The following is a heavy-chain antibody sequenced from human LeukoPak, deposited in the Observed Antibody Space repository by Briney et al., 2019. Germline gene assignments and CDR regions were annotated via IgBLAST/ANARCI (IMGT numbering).Heavy chain of an antibody. D-gene: IGHD3-9*01. CDR3: ARHTYYDILTGYGTLDY. CDR2: IYPGDSDT. Sequence: GESLKISCKGSGYSFTSYWIGWVRQMPGKGLEWMGIIYPGDSDTRYSPSFQGQVTISADQSISTAYLQWSSLKASDTAMYYCARHTYYDILTGYGTLDYWGQGTLVTVSS. V-gene: IGHV5-51*01. J-gene: IGHJ4*02. CDR1: GYSFTSYW.